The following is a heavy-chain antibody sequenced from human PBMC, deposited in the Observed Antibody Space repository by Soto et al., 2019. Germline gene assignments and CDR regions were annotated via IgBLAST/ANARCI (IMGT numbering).Heavy chain of an antibody. Sequence: SETLSLTCTVSGGSISSYYWSWIRQPPGKGLEWIGSIYYSGSTYYNPSLKSRVTISVDTSKNQFSLKLSSVTAADTAIYYCARSSIRDYYFDYWGQGTLVTVSS. CDR2: IYYSGST. J-gene: IGHJ4*02. V-gene: IGHV4-59*08. CDR3: ARSSIRDYYFDY. D-gene: IGHD6-6*01. CDR1: GGSISSYY.